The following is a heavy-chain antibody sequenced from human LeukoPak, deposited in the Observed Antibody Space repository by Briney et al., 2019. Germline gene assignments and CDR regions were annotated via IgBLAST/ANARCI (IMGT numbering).Heavy chain of an antibody. V-gene: IGHV4-39*01. CDR3: ARLNVAAAGTLFDP. J-gene: IGHJ5*02. D-gene: IGHD6-13*01. Sequence: SETLSLTCTVSGGSISSSSYYWGWIRQPPGKGLEWIGSIYYSGSTYYNPSLKSRVTISVDTSKNQFSLKLSSVTAADTAVYYCARLNVAAAGTLFDPWGQGTLVTVSS. CDR2: IYYSGST. CDR1: GGSISSSSYY.